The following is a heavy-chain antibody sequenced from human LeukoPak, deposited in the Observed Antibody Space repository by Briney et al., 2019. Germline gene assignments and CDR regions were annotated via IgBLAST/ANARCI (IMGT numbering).Heavy chain of an antibody. D-gene: IGHD3-22*01. CDR3: AGTNYYASSGYYSSFDY. Sequence: GGSLRLSCAASGFTFSNYSMSWVRQAPGKGLEWVSYISSSSSTIYYADSVKGRFTISRDNAKNSLYLQMDSLRAEDTAVYYCAGTNYYASSGYYSSFDYWGQGTLVTVSS. J-gene: IGHJ4*02. CDR2: ISSSSSTI. CDR1: GFTFSNYS. V-gene: IGHV3-48*01.